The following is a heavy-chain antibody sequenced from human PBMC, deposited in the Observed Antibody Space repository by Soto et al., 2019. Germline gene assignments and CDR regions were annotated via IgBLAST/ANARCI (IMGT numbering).Heavy chain of an antibody. CDR2: IYHSGST. D-gene: IGHD1-26*01. CDR1: GYSISSGYY. J-gene: IGHJ4*02. Sequence: KSSETLSLACAFSGYSISSGYYWGWIRQPPGKGLEWIGSIYHSGSTYYNPSLKSRVTISVDTSKNQFSLKLSSVTAADTAVYYCARTLQGATQTFDYWGQGTLVTVSS. V-gene: IGHV4-38-2*01. CDR3: ARTLQGATQTFDY.